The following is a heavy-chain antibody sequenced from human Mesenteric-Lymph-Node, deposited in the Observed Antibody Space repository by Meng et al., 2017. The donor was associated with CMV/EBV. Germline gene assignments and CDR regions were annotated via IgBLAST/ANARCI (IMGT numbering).Heavy chain of an antibody. J-gene: IGHJ6*02. CDR1: GFTFSSYS. CDR2: IGSSGSTM. Sequence: GGSLRLSCAASGFTFSSYSMNWVRQAPGKGLQWVSYIGSSGSTMYYADSVKGRFTISRDNAKNSLYLQMNSLRAEDTALYYCARDGLQGIYYYGMDVWGQGTTVTVSS. CDR3: ARDGLQGIYYYGMDV. V-gene: IGHV3-48*04. D-gene: IGHD5-24*01.